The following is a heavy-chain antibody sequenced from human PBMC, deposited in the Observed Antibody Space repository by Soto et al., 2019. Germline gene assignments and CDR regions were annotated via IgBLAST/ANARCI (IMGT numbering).Heavy chain of an antibody. V-gene: IGHV3-21*01. CDR3: ARVTFVVVPAALLYYGMDV. CDR1: GFTFSSYS. CDR2: ISSSSSYI. Sequence: PVGSLRLSCAASGFTFSSYSMNWVRQAPGKGLEWVSSISSSSSYIYYADSVKGRFTISRDNAKNSLYLQMNSLRAEDTAVYYCARVTFVVVPAALLYYGMDVWGQGTTVTVSS. D-gene: IGHD2-2*01. J-gene: IGHJ6*02.